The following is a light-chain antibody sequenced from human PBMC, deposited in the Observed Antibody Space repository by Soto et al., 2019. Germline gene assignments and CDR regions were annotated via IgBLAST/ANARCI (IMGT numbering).Light chain of an antibody. Sequence: DIQMTQSPFSLSASVGDRVAITCRASQGISNYLAWYQQKPGKVPKLLIYAASTLQPGVPSRFSGSGSGTDFTLTISGLQPEDVATYYCQKYNTVPWTFGQGTKVDIK. CDR3: QKYNTVPWT. V-gene: IGKV1-27*01. J-gene: IGKJ1*01. CDR1: QGISNY. CDR2: AAS.